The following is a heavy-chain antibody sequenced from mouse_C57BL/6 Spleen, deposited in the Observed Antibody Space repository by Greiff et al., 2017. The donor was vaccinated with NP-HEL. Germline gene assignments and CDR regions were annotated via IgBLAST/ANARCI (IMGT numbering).Heavy chain of an antibody. J-gene: IGHJ3*01. Sequence: QVQLQQPGAELVMPGASVKLSCKASGYTFTSYWMHWVKQRPGRGLEWIGRIDPNSGGTKYNEKFKSKATLTVDKPSSTAYMQLSSLTSEDSAVYYCAREGNYVSQFAYWGQGTLVTVSA. D-gene: IGHD2-1*01. CDR1: GYTFTSYW. CDR2: IDPNSGGT. CDR3: AREGNYVSQFAY. V-gene: IGHV1-72*01.